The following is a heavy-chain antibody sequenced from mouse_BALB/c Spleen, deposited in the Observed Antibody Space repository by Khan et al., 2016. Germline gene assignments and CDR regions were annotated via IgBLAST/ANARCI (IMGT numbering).Heavy chain of an antibody. D-gene: IGHD4-1*01. CDR2: IYPGSGST. CDR1: GYNFTSYW. CDR3: ARDWDGY. Sequence: QVQLQQPGAELVKPGTSVKLSCKASGYNFTSYWINWVKLRPGQGLEWIGDIYPGSGSTNYNEKFKSKATLTVDTSSSTAYMQLSSLASEDSALYYCARDWDGYCGQGTTLTVSS. J-gene: IGHJ2*01. V-gene: IGHV1-55*01.